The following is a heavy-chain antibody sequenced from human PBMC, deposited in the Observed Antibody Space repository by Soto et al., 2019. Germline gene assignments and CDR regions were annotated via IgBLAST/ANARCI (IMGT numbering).Heavy chain of an antibody. CDR3: AKGGGSARDFDY. V-gene: IGHV3-48*03. Sequence: PGGSLRLSCVASEFTFSSYEMNWVRQAPGKGLEWVSYISSSGTTIYYTDSVKGRFTISRDNSKKMVYLQMTSLGPEDTAVYYCAKGGGSARDFDYWGQGALVTVSS. CDR2: ISSSGTTI. D-gene: IGHD1-26*01. CDR1: EFTFSSYE. J-gene: IGHJ4*02.